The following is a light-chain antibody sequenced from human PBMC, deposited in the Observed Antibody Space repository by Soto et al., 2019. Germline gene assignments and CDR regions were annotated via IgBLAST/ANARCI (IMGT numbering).Light chain of an antibody. V-gene: IGLV1-40*01. CDR1: SSNIGAGYD. Sequence: QLVLTQPPSVSGAPGQRVTISCTGSSSNIGAGYDVHWYQQLPGRAPKLLIYGNTNRPSGVPDRFSGSKSGTSASLATTGLQAEDEADYYCLSFDSSLSVVFGGGTKLTVL. CDR2: GNT. CDR3: LSFDSSLSVV. J-gene: IGLJ2*01.